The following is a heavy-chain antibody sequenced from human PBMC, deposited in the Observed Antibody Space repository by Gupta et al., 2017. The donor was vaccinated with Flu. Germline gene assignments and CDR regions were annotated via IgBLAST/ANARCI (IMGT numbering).Heavy chain of an antibody. CDR1: GGSFSGYY. V-gene: IGHV4-34*01. CDR2: INHSGST. Sequence: QVQLQQWGAGLLKPSETLSLTCAVYGGSFSGYYWSWIRQPPGKGLEWIGEINHSGSTNYNPSLKSRVTISVDTSKNQFSLKLSSMTAADTAVYYCARLGQSIIVATIRGYYMDVWGKGTTVTVSS. CDR3: ARLGQSIIVATIRGYYMDV. D-gene: IGHD5-12*01. J-gene: IGHJ6*03.